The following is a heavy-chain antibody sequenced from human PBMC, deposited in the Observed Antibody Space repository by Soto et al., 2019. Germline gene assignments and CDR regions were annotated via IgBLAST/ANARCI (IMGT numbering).Heavy chain of an antibody. J-gene: IGHJ4*02. CDR1: GFTFSRYA. Sequence: GGSLRLSCAASGFTFSRYAMSWVRQAPGKGLEWVSTISGSGGSTYYADSVKGRFTISRDNSKNTLYLQMNSLRAEDTAVYYCAKEDIVVVPAAIADYWGQGTLVTVSS. D-gene: IGHD2-2*02. CDR2: ISGSGGST. CDR3: AKEDIVVVPAAIADY. V-gene: IGHV3-23*01.